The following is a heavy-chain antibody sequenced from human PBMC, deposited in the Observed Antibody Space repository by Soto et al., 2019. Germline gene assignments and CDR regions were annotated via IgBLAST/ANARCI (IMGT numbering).Heavy chain of an antibody. D-gene: IGHD6-6*01. CDR1: GFTFSTYS. CDR2: MSSRSLTI. V-gene: IGHV3-48*02. J-gene: IGHJ6*02. Sequence: EVQLVESGGGLVQPGGSLRVSCAASGFTFSTYSMNWVRQAPGKGLEWVSYMSSRSLTIYYTDSVKGRFTISRDNAKNSLYLQMNSLRDEDTAVYYCARGGSSSDNGMDVWGQGITVTVSS. CDR3: ARGGSSSDNGMDV.